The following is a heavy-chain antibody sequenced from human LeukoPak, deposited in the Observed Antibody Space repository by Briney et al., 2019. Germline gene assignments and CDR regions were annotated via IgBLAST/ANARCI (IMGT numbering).Heavy chain of an antibody. J-gene: IGHJ6*02. D-gene: IGHD6-13*01. Sequence: GRSLRLSCTASGFTFRNFGMHWARQAPGKGLEWVAVISYDGSNKYYADSVKGRFTISRDNSKNTLYLQMNSLRAEDTAVYYCAKLWQAAAGDYYGMDVWGQGTTVTVSS. CDR2: ISYDGSNK. CDR1: GFTFRNFG. V-gene: IGHV3-30*18. CDR3: AKLWQAAAGDYYGMDV.